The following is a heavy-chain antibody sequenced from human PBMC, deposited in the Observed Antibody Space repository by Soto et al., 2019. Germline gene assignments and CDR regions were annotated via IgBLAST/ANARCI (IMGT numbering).Heavy chain of an antibody. Sequence: QVQLVQSGAEVKKPGSSVKVSCKASGGTFSSYAISWVRQAPGQGLEWMGGIIPIFGTADYAQKFQGRVTITADESTSTAYMELSSLRSEDTAVYYGASHYDSSGYYYRGLDYWGQGTLVTVSS. V-gene: IGHV1-69*12. J-gene: IGHJ4*02. CDR3: ASHYDSSGYYYRGLDY. CDR2: IIPIFGTA. D-gene: IGHD3-22*01. CDR1: GGTFSSYA.